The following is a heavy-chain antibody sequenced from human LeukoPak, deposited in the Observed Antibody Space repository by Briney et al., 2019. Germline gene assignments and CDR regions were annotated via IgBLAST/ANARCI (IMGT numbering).Heavy chain of an antibody. CDR2: ISGSGGST. D-gene: IGHD3-22*01. V-gene: IGHV3-23*01. J-gene: IGHJ4*02. Sequence: GGSLRLSCAASGFTFSSYAMSWVRQAPGKGLEWVSAISGSGGSTYYADSVKGRFTISRDNSKNTLYLQMNSLRAEDTAVYYCAKDQRLDYYDSSGSFDYWGQGTLVTVSS. CDR3: AKDQRLDYYDSSGSFDY. CDR1: GFTFSSYA.